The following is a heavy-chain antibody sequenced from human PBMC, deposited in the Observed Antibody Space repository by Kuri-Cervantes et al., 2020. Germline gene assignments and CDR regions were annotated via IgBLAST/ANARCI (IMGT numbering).Heavy chain of an antibody. D-gene: IGHD3-10*01. CDR2: ISSSSSTI. Sequence: GGSLRLSCAASGFTFSSYAMHWVRQAPGKGLEWVSYISSSSSTIYYADSVKGRFTISRDNAKNSLYLQMNSLRDEDTAVYYCASQTMVRGDHWGQGTLVTVSS. V-gene: IGHV3-48*02. CDR1: GFTFSSYA. CDR3: ASQTMVRGDH. J-gene: IGHJ4*02.